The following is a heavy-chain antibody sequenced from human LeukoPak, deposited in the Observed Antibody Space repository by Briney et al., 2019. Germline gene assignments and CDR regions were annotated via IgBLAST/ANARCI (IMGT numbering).Heavy chain of an antibody. CDR3: VRGRLLRPTTYFDY. CDR1: GFTVNNYE. D-gene: IGHD2-21*02. V-gene: IGHV3-48*03. Sequence: QPGGSLRLSCAASGFTVNNYEMHWVRQAPGKGLEWISYINEGATTINYADSVWGRFTISRDNAQNSVHLQMNSLRDEDTAVYYCVRGRLLRPTTYFDYWGQGALVTVSS. J-gene: IGHJ4*02. CDR2: INEGATTI.